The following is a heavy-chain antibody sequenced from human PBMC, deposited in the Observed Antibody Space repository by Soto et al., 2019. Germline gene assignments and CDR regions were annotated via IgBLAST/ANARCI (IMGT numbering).Heavy chain of an antibody. CDR1: GCTFTSYG. CDR3: ARVLIAVPGAHFHYGLDV. D-gene: IGHD2-2*01. V-gene: IGHV1-18*01. CDR2: ISGYDGYT. Sequence: ASVKVSCKASGCTFTSYGISWVRQAPGQGLEWMGWISGYDGYTKYAQNVQDRVTMTTDTSTSTAYMELRTLKSDDTAVYFCARVLIAVPGAHFHYGLDVWGHGXTVTVYS. J-gene: IGHJ6*02.